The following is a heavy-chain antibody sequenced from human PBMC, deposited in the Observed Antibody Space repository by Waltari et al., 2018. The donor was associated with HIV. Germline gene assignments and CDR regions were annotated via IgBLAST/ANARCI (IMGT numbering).Heavy chain of an antibody. D-gene: IGHD3-9*01. Sequence: VQLLQSGPAVKKPGSALRISCKASGGSLQTHAVSLVRRAPGQGLEWMGGIIPVFGVGNYAQKFQGRLSITADERTKTVFLEMRSLKYEDAALYFCARGYDVLTGNYSGMDVWGQGTTVIVSS. CDR1: GGSLQTHA. V-gene: IGHV1-69*13. J-gene: IGHJ6*02. CDR2: IIPVFGVG. CDR3: ARGYDVLTGNYSGMDV.